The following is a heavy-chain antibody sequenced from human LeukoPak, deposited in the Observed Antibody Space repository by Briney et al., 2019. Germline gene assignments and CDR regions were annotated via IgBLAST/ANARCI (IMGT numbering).Heavy chain of an antibody. V-gene: IGHV4-4*07. CDR1: GGSISSYY. CDR3: ARPYCSSTSCFRYYFDY. CDR2: IYHSGST. D-gene: IGHD2-2*01. J-gene: IGHJ4*02. Sequence: SETLSLTCTVSGGSISSYYWSWIRQPAGKGLEWIGSIYHSGSTYYNPSLKSRVTISVDTSKNQFSLKLSSVTAADTAVYYCARPYCSSTSCFRYYFDYWGQGTLVTVSS.